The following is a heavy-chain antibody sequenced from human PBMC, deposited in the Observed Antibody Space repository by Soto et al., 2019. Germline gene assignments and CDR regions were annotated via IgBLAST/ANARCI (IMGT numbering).Heavy chain of an antibody. V-gene: IGHV4-34*01. D-gene: IGHD2-8*01. Sequence: QVQLQQWGAGLLKPSETLSLTCAVYGGSFSGYYWSWIRQPPGKGLEWIGEINHSGSTNYNPSLKSLVTISVDTSKNQFSLKLSSVTAADTAVYYCASLRKGTIYYYDYGMDGWGQGTTVTVSS. CDR1: GGSFSGYY. CDR2: INHSGST. J-gene: IGHJ6*02. CDR3: ASLRKGTIYYYDYGMDG.